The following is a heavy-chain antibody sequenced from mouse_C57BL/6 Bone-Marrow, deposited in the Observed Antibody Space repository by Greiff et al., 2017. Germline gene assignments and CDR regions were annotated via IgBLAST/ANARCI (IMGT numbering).Heavy chain of an antibody. CDR2: IRSVGSYT. D-gene: IGHD1-1*01. Sequence: EVKLVESGGDLVKPGGSLKLSCAASGFTFSSYGMSLVRQTPDKRLEWVATIRSVGSYTYYPDSVKGRFTISRDNAKNTLYLQMSSLKSEDTAMYYCARHMDYYYEGYYFDYWGKGTTLTVSS. CDR3: ARHMDYYYEGYYFDY. CDR1: GFTFSSYG. J-gene: IGHJ2*01. V-gene: IGHV5-6*01.